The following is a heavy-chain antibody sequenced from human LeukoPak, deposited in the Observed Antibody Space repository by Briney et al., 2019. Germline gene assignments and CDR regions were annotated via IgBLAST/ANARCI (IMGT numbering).Heavy chain of an antibody. CDR2: LYYSGST. CDR3: ARHSERGYSYGHDY. CDR1: GGSISSRSNY. J-gene: IGHJ4*02. D-gene: IGHD5-18*01. Sequence: PSETLSLTCTVSGGSISSRSNYWGWIRQPPGKGLEWIGSLYYSGSTYYNLSLKSRVTISVDTSKNQLSLKLSSVTAADTAVYYCARHSERGYSYGHDYWGQGTLVTVSS. V-gene: IGHV4-39*01.